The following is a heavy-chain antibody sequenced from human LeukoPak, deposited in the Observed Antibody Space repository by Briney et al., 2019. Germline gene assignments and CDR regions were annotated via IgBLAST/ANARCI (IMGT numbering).Heavy chain of an antibody. CDR3: ARAQGAGAGTLFDS. CDR1: GFTFSSYA. V-gene: IGHV3-30*04. J-gene: IGHJ4*02. Sequence: GGSLRLSCAASGFTFSSYAMHWVRQAPGKGLEWVAVISYDGSNKYYADSVKGRFTISRDNSKNTLYLQMNSLRAEDTAVYYCARAQGAGAGTLFDSWGQGTLVTVSS. CDR2: ISYDGSNK. D-gene: IGHD6-19*01.